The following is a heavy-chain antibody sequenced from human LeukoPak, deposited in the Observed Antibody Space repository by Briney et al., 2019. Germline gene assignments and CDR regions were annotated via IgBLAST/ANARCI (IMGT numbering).Heavy chain of an antibody. V-gene: IGHV3-23*01. CDR3: AKDPEATIQYYFDY. Sequence: GGSLRLSCAASGFTVSSNYMSWVRQAPGKGLEWVSAISGSGGSTYYADSVKGRFTISRDNSKNTLYLQMNSLRAEDTAVYFCAKDPEATIQYYFDYWGQGTLVTVSS. CDR2: ISGSGGST. CDR1: GFTVSSNY. D-gene: IGHD5-12*01. J-gene: IGHJ4*02.